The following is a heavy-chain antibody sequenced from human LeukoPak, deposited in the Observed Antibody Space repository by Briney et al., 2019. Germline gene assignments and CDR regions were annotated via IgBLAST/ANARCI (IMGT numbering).Heavy chain of an antibody. CDR1: GYTFSDFG. V-gene: IGHV1-18*01. D-gene: IGHD5-18*01. CDR2: IGAYNDNT. Sequence: ASVKVSCKASGYTFSDFGITWVRQAPGQGVEWMGWIGAYNDNTNYPQKFQGRVTLTTDTSTSTAYMELRSLRSDDTAVYYCARVPRGYSYGYFDYWAREPWSPSPQ. J-gene: IGHJ4*02. CDR3: ARVPRGYSYGYFDY.